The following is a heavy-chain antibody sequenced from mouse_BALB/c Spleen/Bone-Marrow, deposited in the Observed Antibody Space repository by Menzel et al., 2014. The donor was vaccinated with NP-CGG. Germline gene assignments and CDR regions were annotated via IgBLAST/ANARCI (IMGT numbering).Heavy chain of an antibody. J-gene: IGHJ1*01. CDR2: ILPGSGST. CDR1: GYTFSSYW. V-gene: IGHV1-9*01. CDR3: AGWDGYWYFDV. Sequence: VQLQQSGAELMKPGASVKISCKATGYTFSSYWIEWVKQRPGHGLEWIGEILPGSGSTNYNEKFKGKATFTADTSSNTAYMQLSSLTSEDSAVYYCAGWDGYWYFDVWGAGITVTVSS. D-gene: IGHD2-3*01.